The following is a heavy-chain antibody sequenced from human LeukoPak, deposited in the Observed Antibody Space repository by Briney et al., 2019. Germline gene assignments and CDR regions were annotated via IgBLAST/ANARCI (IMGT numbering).Heavy chain of an antibody. CDR2: INHSGST. CDR1: GGSFSGYY. Sequence: SETLSLTCAVYGGSFSGYYWSWIRQPPGKGLEWIGEINHSGSTNYNPSLKSRVTISVDTSKNQFSLKLSSVTAADTAVYYCARPSLDGSTDYWGQGTLVTVSS. D-gene: IGHD3-10*01. V-gene: IGHV4-34*01. CDR3: ARPSLDGSTDY. J-gene: IGHJ4*02.